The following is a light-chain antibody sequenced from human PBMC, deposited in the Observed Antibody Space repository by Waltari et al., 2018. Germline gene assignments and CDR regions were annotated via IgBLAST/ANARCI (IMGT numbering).Light chain of an antibody. CDR2: EVS. CDR1: ISDVGGYNS. J-gene: IGLJ3*02. Sequence: QSALTQPPSASGSPGQSVTISCTGTISDVGGYNSVSCYQHHPGKAPNPIIKEVSKRPSGVPDRFSGSKSGNTASLTVSGLQAEDEADYYCSSYGVTNNEFWVFGGGTKLTV. CDR3: SSYGVTNNEFWV. V-gene: IGLV2-8*01.